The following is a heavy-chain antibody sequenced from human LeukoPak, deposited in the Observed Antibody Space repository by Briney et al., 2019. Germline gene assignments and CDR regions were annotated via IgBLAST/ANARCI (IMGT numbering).Heavy chain of an antibody. CDR3: ARVKGGIAAAGNYFDY. V-gene: IGHV3-30-3*01. CDR2: VSNDGGSK. J-gene: IGHJ4*02. Sequence: PGGSLRLSCAASGFAFSSYAMHWVRQGPGKGLEWVALVSNDGGSKYYADSVKGRITISRDNSKNTLHLQMNSLRTEDTAVYYCARVKGGIAAAGNYFDYWGQGTLVTVSS. D-gene: IGHD6-13*01. CDR1: GFAFSSYA.